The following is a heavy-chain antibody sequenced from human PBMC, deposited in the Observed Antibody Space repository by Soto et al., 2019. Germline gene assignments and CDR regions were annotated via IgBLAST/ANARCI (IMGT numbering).Heavy chain of an antibody. J-gene: IGHJ3*02. CDR1: GGSISSYS. CDR2: IYYSGIT. D-gene: IGHD6-19*01. V-gene: IGHV4-59*01. CDR3: ARQPCLVLNAFDI. Sequence: QVQLQESGPGLVKPSETLSLTCTVSGGSISSYSWSWIRQPPGKGLEWIGYIYYSGITNYNPSLKSRYSISVDTPKIQFSLKLSFVTAADTAVYYCARQPCLVLNAFDIWGQVTMVTVSS.